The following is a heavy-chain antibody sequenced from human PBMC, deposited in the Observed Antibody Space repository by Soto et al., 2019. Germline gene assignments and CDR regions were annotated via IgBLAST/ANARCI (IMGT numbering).Heavy chain of an antibody. J-gene: IGHJ6*03. V-gene: IGHV3-7*01. CDR3: ARAPTYYDFWSGYKYMDV. D-gene: IGHD3-3*01. CDR2: IKQDGSEK. Sequence: EVQLVESGGGLVQPGGSLRLSCAASGFTFSSYWMSWVHQAPGKGLEWVANIKQDGSEKYYVDSVKGRFTISRDNAKNSLYLQMNSLRAEDTAVYYCARAPTYYDFWSGYKYMDVWGKGTTVTVSS. CDR1: GFTFSSYW.